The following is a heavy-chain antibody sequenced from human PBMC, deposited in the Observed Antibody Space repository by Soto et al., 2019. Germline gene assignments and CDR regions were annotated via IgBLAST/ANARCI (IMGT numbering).Heavy chain of an antibody. D-gene: IGHD6-13*01. J-gene: IGHJ4*02. CDR2: IYYSGST. CDR1: GGSISSYY. Sequence: PSETLSLTCTVSGGSISSYYWSWIRQPPGKGLEWIGYIYYSGSTNYNPSLKSRVTISVDTSKNQFSLKLSSVTAADTAVYYCARWQQLRIDYWGQGTLVTVSS. CDR3: ARWQQLRIDY. V-gene: IGHV4-59*01.